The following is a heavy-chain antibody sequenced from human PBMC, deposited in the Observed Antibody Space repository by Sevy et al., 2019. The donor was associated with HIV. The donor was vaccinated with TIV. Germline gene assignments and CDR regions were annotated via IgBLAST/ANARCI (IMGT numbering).Heavy chain of an antibody. Sequence: GGSLRLSCAASGFTFSTYAMKWVRQAPGKGLEWVSSISGSGRYTYYADSVEGRFTISRDSSKNTLYLQMNSLRADDTAVYYCAKGFCSGGSCPRDYYYYGMDVWGQGTTVTVSS. CDR3: AKGFCSGGSCPRDYYYYGMDV. J-gene: IGHJ6*02. V-gene: IGHV3-23*01. D-gene: IGHD2-15*01. CDR2: ISGSGRYT. CDR1: GFTFSTYA.